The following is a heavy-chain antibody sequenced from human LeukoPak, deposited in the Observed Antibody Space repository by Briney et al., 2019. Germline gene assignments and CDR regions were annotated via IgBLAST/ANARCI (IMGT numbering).Heavy chain of an antibody. CDR2: IRGSGDKT. D-gene: IGHD2-15*01. J-gene: IGHJ6*03. V-gene: IGHV3-23*01. Sequence: PGRSLRLSCAPSGFTFSDYAMSWVRQVPGGCLEWVSAIRGSGDKTFHAGSVKGRPTTSRDNSKNTLSLQMSSLRVEDSAVYFCAKDTSAWWYHRAYMNVWGTGTTVTVSS. CDR3: AKDTSAWWYHRAYMNV. CDR1: GFTFSDYA.